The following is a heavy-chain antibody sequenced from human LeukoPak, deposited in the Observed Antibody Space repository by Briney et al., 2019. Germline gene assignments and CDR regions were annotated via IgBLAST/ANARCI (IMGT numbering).Heavy chain of an antibody. J-gene: IGHJ4*02. CDR1: GGSISTYTW. D-gene: IGHD2-2*01. CDR3: ARAYYAIPYIDY. CDR2: IFHGGSI. V-gene: IGHV4-4*02. Sequence: SETLSLTCAVSGGSISTYTWWSWVRQPPGKGLEWIGEIFHGGSINYNPSLKSRVTISIDKSKNQFSLKLSSVTAADTAVYYCARAYYAIPYIDYWGQGTLVTVSS.